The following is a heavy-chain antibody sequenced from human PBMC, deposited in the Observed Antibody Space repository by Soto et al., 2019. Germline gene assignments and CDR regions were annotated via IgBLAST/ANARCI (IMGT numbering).Heavy chain of an antibody. Sequence: SETLSLTCTVSCGSMNSYYWTWIRQPPGKGPEWIGYIYYTGSTTYNPSLRRRVAITLDTSKKQFSLRLTSVTAADTAVYYCATMGTPVTGLYYFDHWGQGTLVTVSS. J-gene: IGHJ4*02. V-gene: IGHV4-59*08. D-gene: IGHD4-17*01. CDR1: CGSMNSYY. CDR3: ATMGTPVTGLYYFDH. CDR2: IYYTGST.